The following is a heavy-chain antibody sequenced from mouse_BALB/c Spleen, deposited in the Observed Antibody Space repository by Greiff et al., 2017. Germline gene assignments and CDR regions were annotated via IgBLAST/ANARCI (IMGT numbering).Heavy chain of an antibody. V-gene: IGHV7-3*02. J-gene: IGHJ2*01. CDR1: GFTFTDYY. CDR2: IRNKANGYTT. D-gene: IGHD2-14*01. Sequence: EVQLVESGGGLVQPGGSLRLSCATSGFTFTDYYMSWVRQPPGKALEWLGFIRNKANGYTTEYSASVKGRFTISRDNSQSILYLQMNTLRAEDSATYYCARDEVRRPFDYWGQGTTLTVSS. CDR3: ARDEVRRPFDY.